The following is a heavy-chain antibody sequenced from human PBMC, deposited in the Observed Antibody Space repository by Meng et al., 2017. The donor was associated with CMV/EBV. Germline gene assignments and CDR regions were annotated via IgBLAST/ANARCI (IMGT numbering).Heavy chain of an antibody. V-gene: IGHV4-59*11. CDR3: ARVGVGESFDY. CDR2: IYYSEST. J-gene: IGHJ4*02. D-gene: IGHD3-10*01. CDR1: GGSISSHY. Sequence: SETLSLTCTVSGGSISSHYWSWIRQPPGKGLEWIGYIYYSESTNYNPSLKSRVTISVDTSKNQFSLKLSSVTAADTPVYYCARVGVGESFDYWGQGTLVTVSS.